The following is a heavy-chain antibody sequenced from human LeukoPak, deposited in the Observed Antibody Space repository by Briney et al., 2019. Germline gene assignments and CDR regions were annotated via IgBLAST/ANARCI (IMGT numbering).Heavy chain of an antibody. J-gene: IGHJ4*02. CDR2: INHSGST. CDR1: GGSFSGYY. D-gene: IGHD3-10*01. Sequence: SETLSLTCAVYGGSFSGYYWSWIRQPPGKGLEWIGEINHSGSTNYNPSLKSRVTISVDTSKNQFSLKLSSVTAADTAVYYCARSYGSGSGELLYYFDYWGQGTLVTVSS. CDR3: ARSYGSGSGELLYYFDY. V-gene: IGHV4-34*01.